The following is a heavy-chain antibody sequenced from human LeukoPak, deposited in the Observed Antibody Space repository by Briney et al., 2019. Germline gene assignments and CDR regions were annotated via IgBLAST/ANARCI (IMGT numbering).Heavy chain of an antibody. CDR3: AKWEGEDITMIVPVTSHY. D-gene: IGHD3-22*01. Sequence: GGSLRLSCAASGFTSSSYAMSWVRQAPGKGLEWVSAISGSGGSTYYADSVKGRFTISRDNSKNTLYLQMNSLRAEDTAVYYCAKWEGEDITMIVPVTSHYWGQGTLVTVSS. J-gene: IGHJ4*02. V-gene: IGHV3-23*01. CDR1: GFTSSSYA. CDR2: ISGSGGST.